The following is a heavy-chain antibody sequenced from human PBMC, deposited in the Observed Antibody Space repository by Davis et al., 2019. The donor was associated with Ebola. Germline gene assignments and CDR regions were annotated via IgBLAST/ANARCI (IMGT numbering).Heavy chain of an antibody. J-gene: IGHJ6*02. D-gene: IGHD2-15*01. CDR2: IIPIFGTA. V-gene: IGHV1-69*05. CDR1: GGTFSSYA. Sequence: SVKVSCKASGGTFSSYAISWVRQAPGQGLEWMGGIIPIFGTANYAQKLQGRVTMTTDTSTSTAYMELRSLRSDDTAVYYCARDEHCSGGSCYPPGGYYYGMDVWGQGTTVTVSS. CDR3: ARDEHCSGGSCYPPGGYYYGMDV.